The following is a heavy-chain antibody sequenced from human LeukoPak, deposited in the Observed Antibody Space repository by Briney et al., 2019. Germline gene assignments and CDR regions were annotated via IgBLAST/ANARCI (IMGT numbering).Heavy chain of an antibody. D-gene: IGHD3-10*01. V-gene: IGHV3-21*04. CDR2: ITSSGSL. CDR1: AFTFSNYN. J-gene: IGHJ4*02. CDR3: ARETSARGVSTH. Sequence: PGGSLRLSCAASAFTFSNYNMNWVRQAPGKGLEWVSSITSSGSLYYADSVKGRFTISRDNAKNSLYLQMNSLRAEDTAFYYCARETSARGVSTHWGQGTLVTVSS.